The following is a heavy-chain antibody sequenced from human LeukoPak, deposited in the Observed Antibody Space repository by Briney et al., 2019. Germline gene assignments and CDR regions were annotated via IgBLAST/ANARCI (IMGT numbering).Heavy chain of an antibody. CDR1: GYSFTSYW. CDR3: ARLKSTMVRGVIALWPQRFDP. D-gene: IGHD3-10*01. V-gene: IGHV5-51*01. J-gene: IGHJ5*02. Sequence: LGESLKISCKGSGYSFTSYWIGWVRQMPGKGLEGMGIIYPGDSDTRYSPSFQGQVTISADKSIITAYLQWSSLKASDTAMYYCARLKSTMVRGVIALWPQRFDPWGQGTLVTVSS. CDR2: IYPGDSDT.